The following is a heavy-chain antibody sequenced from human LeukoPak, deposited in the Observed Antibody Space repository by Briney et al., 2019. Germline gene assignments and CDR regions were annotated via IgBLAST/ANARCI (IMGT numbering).Heavy chain of an antibody. D-gene: IGHD6-13*01. CDR2: ISGSGGST. CDR3: AKDIAAADWFDY. CDR1: GFTLSSYA. Sequence: GGSLRLSCAASGFTLSSYAMSWVRQAPGKGLEWVSAISGSGGSTYYADSVKGRFTISRDNSKNTLYLQMNSLRAEDTAVYYCAKDIAAADWFDYWGQGTLVTVSS. J-gene: IGHJ4*02. V-gene: IGHV3-23*01.